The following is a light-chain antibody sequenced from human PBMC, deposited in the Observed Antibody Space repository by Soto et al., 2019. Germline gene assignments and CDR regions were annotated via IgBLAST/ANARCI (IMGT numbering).Light chain of an antibody. CDR1: QSVSSY. Sequence: EIVLTQSPATLSLSPGERATLSCRASQSVSSYLAWYQQKPGQAPRLLIYDASNRSTGIPARFSGSGSGTDFTLTISSLEPDDFSFYYCQQRSNWPPQLTFAGGTKVEIK. CDR3: QQRSNWPPQLT. V-gene: IGKV3-11*01. J-gene: IGKJ4*01. CDR2: DAS.